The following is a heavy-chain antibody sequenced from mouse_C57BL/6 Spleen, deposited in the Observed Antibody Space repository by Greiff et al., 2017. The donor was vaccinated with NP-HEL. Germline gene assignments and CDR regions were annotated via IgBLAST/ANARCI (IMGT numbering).Heavy chain of an antibody. CDR1: GYTFTSYW. CDR3: ARERDGGYYPGY. Sequence: QVQLQQPGAELVKPGASVKMSCKASGYTFTSYWITWVKQRPGQGLEWIGDIYPGSGSTNYNEKFKSKATLTVETSSSTAYMQLSSLTSEDSAVYYCARERDGGYYPGYWGQGTTLTVSS. J-gene: IGHJ2*01. V-gene: IGHV1-55*01. CDR2: IYPGSGST. D-gene: IGHD2-3*01.